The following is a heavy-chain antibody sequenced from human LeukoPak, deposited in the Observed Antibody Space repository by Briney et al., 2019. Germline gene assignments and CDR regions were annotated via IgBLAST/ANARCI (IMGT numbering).Heavy chain of an antibody. CDR2: INHSGST. Sequence: SETLSLTCAVYGGSFSRYYWTWIRLPPGKGLEWIGEINHSGSTNYNPSLKSRVTISVDTSKNQFSLKLSSVTAADTAVYYCASAITMVRGVRRYYGMDVWGKATTVTVSS. D-gene: IGHD3-10*01. CDR1: GGSFSRYY. J-gene: IGHJ6*04. CDR3: ASAITMVRGVRRYYGMDV. V-gene: IGHV4-34*01.